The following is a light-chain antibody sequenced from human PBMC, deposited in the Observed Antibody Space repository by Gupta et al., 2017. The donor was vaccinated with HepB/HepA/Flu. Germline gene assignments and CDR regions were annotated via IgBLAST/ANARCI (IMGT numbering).Light chain of an antibody. V-gene: IGKV3-15*01. CDR3: QQYNNWPPWT. CDR2: GAS. Sequence: EIVRTQSPATLSVSPGDRATLSCRARQSVNFNLAWYQQKPGKAPRLLIYGASTRATGIPARFSGSGSGTEFTLTISSLQSEDFAVYYCQQYNNWPPWTFGQGTKVDIK. CDR1: QSVNFN. J-gene: IGKJ1*01.